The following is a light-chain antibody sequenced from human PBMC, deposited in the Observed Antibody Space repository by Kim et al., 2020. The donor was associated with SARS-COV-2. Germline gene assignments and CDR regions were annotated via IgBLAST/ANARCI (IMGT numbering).Light chain of an antibody. V-gene: IGLV2-14*03. CDR2: DVN. CDR3: SSYTRRTTSYV. Sequence: QSITISCTGPSSDVGAYKYVSWYQQHPGKAPKLIIYDVNNRPSGVSNRFSGSKSGNTASLTISGLQAEDEADYYCSSYTRRTTSYVFGTGTKVTVL. CDR1: SSDVGAYKY. J-gene: IGLJ1*01.